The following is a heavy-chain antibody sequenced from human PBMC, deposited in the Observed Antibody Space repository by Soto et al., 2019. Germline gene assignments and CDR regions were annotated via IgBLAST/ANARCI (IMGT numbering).Heavy chain of an antibody. CDR2: IYYSGST. J-gene: IGHJ4*02. CDR1: GGSISSGGYY. D-gene: IGHD5-12*01. Sequence: SETLSLTCTVSGGSISSGGYYWSWIRQHPGKGLEWIGYIYYSGSTYYNPSLKSRVTISVDTSKNQFSLKLSSVAAADTAVYYCARARKWLRFVDYWGQGTLVTVSS. V-gene: IGHV4-31*03. CDR3: ARARKWLRFVDY.